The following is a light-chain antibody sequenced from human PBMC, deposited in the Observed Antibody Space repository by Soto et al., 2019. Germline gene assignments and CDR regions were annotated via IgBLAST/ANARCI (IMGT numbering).Light chain of an antibody. CDR3: SSYTTSNTRQIV. V-gene: IGLV2-14*03. CDR2: DVS. CDR1: SSDVGGYNY. J-gene: IGLJ1*01. Sequence: LTQPASVSGSPGQSITISCTGTSSDVGGYNYVSWYQHHPGKAPKLMIYDVSNRPSGVSNRFSGSKSGNAASLTISGLQPEDEADYYCSSYTTSNTRQIVFGTGTKVTVL.